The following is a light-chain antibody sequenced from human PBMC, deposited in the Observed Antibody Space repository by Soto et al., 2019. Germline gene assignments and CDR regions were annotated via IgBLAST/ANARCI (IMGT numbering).Light chain of an antibody. J-gene: IGKJ4*01. Sequence: EMVLTQSPATLSLSPGERATLSCRARQGLSSYLAWYQQKPGKAPRLLIYDASNRATGIPARFSGGGSGTDFTLTISSLEPEDFAVYYCQQRGNWPRTFGGGTKVEI. V-gene: IGKV3-11*01. CDR3: QQRGNWPRT. CDR1: QGLSSY. CDR2: DAS.